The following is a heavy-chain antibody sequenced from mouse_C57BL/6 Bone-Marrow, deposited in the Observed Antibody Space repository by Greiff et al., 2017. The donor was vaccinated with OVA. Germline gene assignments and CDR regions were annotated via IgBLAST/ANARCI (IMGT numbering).Heavy chain of an antibody. D-gene: IGHD1-1*01. Sequence: QVQLKQSGPGILQPSQTLSLTCSFSGFSLSTFGMGVGWIRQPSGKGLEWLAHIWWDDDKYYNPALKSRLTISKDTSKHPVFLKIAKVDTAVTATYYCARMPLYCSGSSFGYFDVWGTGTTVTVTS. CDR3: ARMPLYCSGSSFGYFDV. V-gene: IGHV8-8*01. CDR2: IWWDDDK. J-gene: IGHJ1*03. CDR1: GFSLSTFGMG.